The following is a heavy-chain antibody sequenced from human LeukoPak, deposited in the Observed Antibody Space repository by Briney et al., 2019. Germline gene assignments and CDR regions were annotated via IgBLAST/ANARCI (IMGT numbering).Heavy chain of an antibody. V-gene: IGHV4-34*01. D-gene: IGHD3-3*01. CDR3: ARVRLEWLFRQFDY. CDR2: INHSGST. CDR1: GGSFSGYY. J-gene: IGHJ4*02. Sequence: PSETLSLTCAVYGGSFSGYYWSWIRRPPGKGLEWIGEINHSGSTNYNPSLKSRVTISVDTSKNQFSLKLSSVTAADTAVYYCARVRLEWLFRQFDYWGQGTLVTVSS.